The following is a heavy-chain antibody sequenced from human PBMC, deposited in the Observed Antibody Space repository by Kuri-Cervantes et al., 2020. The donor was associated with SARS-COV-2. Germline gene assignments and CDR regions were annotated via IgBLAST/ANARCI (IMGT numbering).Heavy chain of an antibody. J-gene: IGHJ4*02. Sequence: GGSLRLSCAASGFTFSSYEMNWVRQAPGKGLEWVSYISSSGSTIYYADSVKGRFTISRDNAKNSLYLQMNSLRAEDTAVYYCARGLLAGRGVEGCWGQGTLVTVSS. D-gene: IGHD1-1*01. CDR1: GFTFSSYE. CDR2: ISSSGSTI. CDR3: ARGLLAGRGVEGC. V-gene: IGHV3-48*03.